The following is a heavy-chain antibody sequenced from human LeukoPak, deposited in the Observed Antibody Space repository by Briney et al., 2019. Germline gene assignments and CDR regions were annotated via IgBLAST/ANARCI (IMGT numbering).Heavy chain of an antibody. V-gene: IGHV1-69*05. J-gene: IGHJ4*02. CDR1: GGTFSSYA. D-gene: IGHD3-3*01. Sequence: GASVKVSCKASGGTFSSYAISWVRQAPGQGLEWMGGIIPIFGTANYAQKFQGRVTMTRDTSTSTVYMELSSLRSEDTAVYYCASYDFWSGLDYWGQGTLVTVSS. CDR2: IIPIFGTA. CDR3: ASYDFWSGLDY.